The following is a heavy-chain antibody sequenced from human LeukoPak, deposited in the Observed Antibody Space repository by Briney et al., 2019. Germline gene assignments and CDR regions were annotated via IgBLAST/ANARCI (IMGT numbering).Heavy chain of an antibody. CDR3: ARGVRKGGSSYYYDSSGSKPHNWFDP. J-gene: IGHJ5*02. Sequence: PSETLSLTCAVYGGSFSGYYWSWIRQPPGKGLEWIGEINHSGSTNYNPSLKSRVTISVDTSKNQFSLKLSSVTAADTAVYYCARGVRKGGSSYYYDSSGSKPHNWFDPWGQGTLVTVSS. CDR1: GGSFSGYY. CDR2: INHSGST. V-gene: IGHV4-34*01. D-gene: IGHD3-22*01.